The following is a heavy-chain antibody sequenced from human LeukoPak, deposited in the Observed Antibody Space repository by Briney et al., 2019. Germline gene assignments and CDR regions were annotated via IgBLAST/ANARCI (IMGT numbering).Heavy chain of an antibody. V-gene: IGHV1-69*06. CDR1: GGTFSSYA. J-gene: IGHJ4*02. D-gene: IGHD3-22*01. Sequence: SVKVSCKASGGTFSSYAISWVRQAPGQGLEWMGGIIPIFGTANYAQKFQGRVTITADKSTSTAYMELSSLRSEDTAVYYCARDPGYYDSSGYYFWGQGTLVTVSS. CDR2: IIPIFGTA. CDR3: ARDPGYYDSSGYYF.